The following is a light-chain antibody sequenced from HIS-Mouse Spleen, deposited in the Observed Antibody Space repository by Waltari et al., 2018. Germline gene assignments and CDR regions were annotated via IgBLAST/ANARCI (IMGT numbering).Light chain of an antibody. CDR1: SSDVGGYNY. CDR3: CSYAGSYTFEVV. V-gene: IGLV2-11*01. J-gene: IGLJ2*01. Sequence: QSALTQPRSVSGSPGQSVTISCTGPSSDVGGYNYVSWYQPHPCKAPQPLVYDVSKRPSGVPDRFSGSKSGNTASLTISGLQAEDEADYYCCSYAGSYTFEVVFGGGTKLTVL. CDR2: DVS.